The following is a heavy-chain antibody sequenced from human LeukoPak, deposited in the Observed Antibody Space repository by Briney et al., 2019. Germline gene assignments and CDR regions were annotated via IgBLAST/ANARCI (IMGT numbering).Heavy chain of an antibody. CDR1: GFTFSSYW. CDR2: IKQDGSEK. J-gene: IGHJ6*02. Sequence: GGPLRLSCAASGFTFSSYWMSWVRQAPGKGREWVANIKQDGSEKYYVDSVKGRFTISRDNAKNSLYLQMNSLRAEDTAVYYCARGAVPYYYYGMDVWGQGTTVTVSS. V-gene: IGHV3-7*01. CDR3: ARGAVPYYYYGMDV. D-gene: IGHD6-19*01.